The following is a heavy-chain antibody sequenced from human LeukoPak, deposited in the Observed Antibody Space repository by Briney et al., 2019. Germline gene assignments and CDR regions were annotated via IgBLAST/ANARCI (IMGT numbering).Heavy chain of an antibody. V-gene: IGHV3-74*01. CDR1: VFTFSNYW. Sequence: GGSLRLSCAASVFTFSNYWMHWVRQTPGKGLVWVSHINRDGRNTSYADSVKGRFTISRDNAKNTLYLQLNSLRAEDTAVYFCARGPPIMYYFDYWGQGTLVTVSS. CDR2: INRDGRNT. D-gene: IGHD1-14*01. J-gene: IGHJ4*02. CDR3: ARGPPIMYYFDY.